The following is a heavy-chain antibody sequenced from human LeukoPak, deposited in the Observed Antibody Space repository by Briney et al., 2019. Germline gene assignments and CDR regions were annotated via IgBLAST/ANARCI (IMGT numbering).Heavy chain of an antibody. CDR2: ISSSSSYI. D-gene: IGHD4-17*01. Sequence: GGTLRLSCAASGFTFSSYGMSWVRQAPGKGLEWVSSISSSSSYIYYADSVKGRFTISRDNAKNSLYLQMNSLRAEDTAVYYCARVGDGDWAGAYYYYMDVWGKGTTVTVSS. CDR3: ARVGDGDWAGAYYYYMDV. CDR1: GFTFSSYG. J-gene: IGHJ6*03. V-gene: IGHV3-21*01.